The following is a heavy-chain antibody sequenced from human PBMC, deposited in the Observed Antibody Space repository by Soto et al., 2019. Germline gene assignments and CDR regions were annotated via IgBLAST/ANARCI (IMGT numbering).Heavy chain of an antibody. V-gene: IGHV4-34*01. CDR2: INHSGST. CDR3: ARTSRFDY. J-gene: IGHJ4*02. CDR1: GGSFSGYY. Sequence: QVQLQQWGAGLLKPSETLSLTCAVYGGSFSGYYWSWIRQPPGKGLEWIGEINHSGSTNYNPSLKSRVTISVDTSKNQFSLKLGSVTAADTAVYYCARTSRFDYWGQGTLVTVSS. D-gene: IGHD6-6*01.